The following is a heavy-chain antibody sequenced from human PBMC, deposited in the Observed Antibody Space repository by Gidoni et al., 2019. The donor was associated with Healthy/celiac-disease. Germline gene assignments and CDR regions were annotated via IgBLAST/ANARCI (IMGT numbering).Heavy chain of an antibody. CDR1: GFTFSSYG. V-gene: IGHV3-33*01. Sequence: QVQLVESGGGVVQPGRSLRLSCAASGFTFSSYGMHWVRQAPGKGLEWLAVIWYDGSNKYYADSVKGRFTISRDKSKNTLYLQMNSLRAEDTAVYYCARERVALVTYFDYWGQGTLVTVSS. D-gene: IGHD3-9*01. CDR3: ARERVALVTYFDY. J-gene: IGHJ4*02. CDR2: IWYDGSNK.